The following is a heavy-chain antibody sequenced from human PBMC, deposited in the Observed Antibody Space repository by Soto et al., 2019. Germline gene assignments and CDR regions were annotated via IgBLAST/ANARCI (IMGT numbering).Heavy chain of an antibody. D-gene: IGHD3-22*01. CDR1: GGTFSSYA. CDR2: IIPIFGTA. V-gene: IGHV1-69*13. Sequence: GASVKVSCKASGGTFSSYAISWVRQAPGQGLEWMGGIIPIFGTANYAQKFQGRATITADESTSTAYMELSSLRSEDTAVYYCALTYYYDSSGYYEANFDYWGQGTLVTVSS. J-gene: IGHJ4*02. CDR3: ALTYYYDSSGYYEANFDY.